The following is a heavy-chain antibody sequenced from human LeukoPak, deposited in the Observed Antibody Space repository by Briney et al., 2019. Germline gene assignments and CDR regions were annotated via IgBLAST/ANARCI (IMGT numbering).Heavy chain of an antibody. CDR2: ISYDGNSK. CDR3: ARDLRIAVAGRGDYYYYYGMDV. D-gene: IGHD6-19*01. CDR1: GFTLSTYG. Sequence: GRSLRLSCAASGFTLSTYGMHWVRQAPGKGLEWVAMISYDGNSKQYADLVKGRFTISRDNSKNTLYLQMNSLRTEDTAVYYCARDLRIAVAGRGDYYYYYGMDVWGQGTTVTVSS. J-gene: IGHJ6*02. V-gene: IGHV3-30*03.